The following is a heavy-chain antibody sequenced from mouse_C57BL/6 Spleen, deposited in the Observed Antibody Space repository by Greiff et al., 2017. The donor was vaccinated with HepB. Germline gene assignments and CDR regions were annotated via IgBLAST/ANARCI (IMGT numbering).Heavy chain of an antibody. CDR2: ISSGGDYI. D-gene: IGHD2-4*01. V-gene: IGHV5-9-1*02. J-gene: IGHJ2*01. CDR1: GFTFSSYA. CDR3: TRGGDYVYFDY. Sequence: EVQGVESGEGLVKPGGSLKLSCAASGFTFSSYAMSWVRQTPEKRLEWVAYISSGGDYIYYADTVKGRFTISRDNARNTLYLQMSSLKSEDTAMYYCTRGGDYVYFDYWGQGTTLTVSS.